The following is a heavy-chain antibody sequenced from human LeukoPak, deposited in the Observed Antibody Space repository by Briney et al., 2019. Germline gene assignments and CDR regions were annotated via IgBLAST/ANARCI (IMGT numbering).Heavy chain of an antibody. CDR1: GGSYSGYY. CDR2: INHSGST. V-gene: IGHV4-34*01. J-gene: IGHJ6*02. Sequence: SETLSLTCAVYGGSYSGYYWRWIRQPPGKGLEWIREINHSGSTNYNPSLKSRVTISVDTSKHQFSLKLSSVTAADTAVYYCARGHRLHFGVVNLRYYYYGMDVWGQGTTVTVSS. CDR3: ARGHRLHFGVVNLRYYYYGMDV. D-gene: IGHD3-3*01.